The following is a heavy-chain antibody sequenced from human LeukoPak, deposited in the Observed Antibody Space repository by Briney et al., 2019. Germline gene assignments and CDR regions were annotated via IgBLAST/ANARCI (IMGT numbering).Heavy chain of an antibody. Sequence: ASVKVSCKPSGYTFTRYGISWVRQAPGQGLEWMGWISTYNGDTKYAQKFQGRVTLTKDTPTSTAYMELRSLRSDDTAVYYCVRDPSNTSGWYIYFDYSGQGTLVTVSS. CDR1: GYTFTRYG. J-gene: IGHJ4*02. CDR3: VRDPSNTSGWYIYFDY. D-gene: IGHD6-19*01. V-gene: IGHV1-18*01. CDR2: ISTYNGDT.